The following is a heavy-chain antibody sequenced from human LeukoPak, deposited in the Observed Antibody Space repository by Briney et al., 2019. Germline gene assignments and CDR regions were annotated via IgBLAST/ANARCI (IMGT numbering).Heavy chain of an antibody. V-gene: IGHV1-46*01. CDR3: ARDLPYYYGSGSYLLDY. CDR1: XYTFTIYY. J-gene: IGHJ4*02. D-gene: IGHD3-10*01. Sequence: SXYTFTIYYMHWVRQAPGQGLEWMGXXNPSGGSTSYAQKFQGRVTMTRHTSTSTVYMELSSLRSEDTAVYYCARDLPYYYGSGSYLLDYWGQGTLVTVSS. CDR2: XNPSGGST.